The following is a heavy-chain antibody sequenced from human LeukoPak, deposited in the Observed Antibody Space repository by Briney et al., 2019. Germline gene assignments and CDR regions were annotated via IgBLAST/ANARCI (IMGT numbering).Heavy chain of an antibody. CDR1: GFTFSSYA. CDR2: ISYDGSNK. CDR3: EAYCGGDCYPRLDY. V-gene: IGHV3-30-3*01. J-gene: IGHJ4*02. Sequence: GGSLRLSCAASGFTFSSYAMHWVRQAPGKGLEWVAVISYDGSNKYYADSVKGRFTISRDNSKNTLYLQMNSLRAEDTAVYYCEAYCGGDCYPRLDYWGQGTLVTVSS. D-gene: IGHD2-21*01.